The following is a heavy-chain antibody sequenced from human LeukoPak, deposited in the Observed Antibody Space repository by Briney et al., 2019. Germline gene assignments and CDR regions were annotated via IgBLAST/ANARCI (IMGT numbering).Heavy chain of an antibody. Sequence: SETLSLTCTVSGGSISSYYWSWIRQPPGKGLEWIGYIYYSGSTNYNPSLKSRVTISVDTSKSQFSLKLSSVTAADTAVYYCARDRTYCSGGSCYFDWYFDLWGRGTLVTVSS. J-gene: IGHJ2*01. CDR3: ARDRTYCSGGSCYFDWYFDL. V-gene: IGHV4-59*01. D-gene: IGHD2-15*01. CDR2: IYYSGST. CDR1: GGSISSYY.